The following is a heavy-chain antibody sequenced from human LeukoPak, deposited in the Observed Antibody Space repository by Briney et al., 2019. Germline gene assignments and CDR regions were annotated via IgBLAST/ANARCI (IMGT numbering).Heavy chain of an antibody. V-gene: IGHV4-4*02. J-gene: IGHJ4*02. CDR1: GGSISSSAW. CDR2: VYHSGSS. Sequence: SETLSLTCAVSGGSISSSAWWSWVRQPPGKGLEWIGEVYHSGSSNYNSFLKSRVTISVDKSKNQFSLKLTSATAADTAVYYCARDLGSSWFEALDYWGQGILVIVSS. D-gene: IGHD6-13*01. CDR3: ARDLGSSWFEALDY.